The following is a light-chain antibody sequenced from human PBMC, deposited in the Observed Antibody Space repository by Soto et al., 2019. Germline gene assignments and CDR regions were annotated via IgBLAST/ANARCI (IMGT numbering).Light chain of an antibody. CDR2: DVS. V-gene: IGLV2-14*03. CDR1: SSDIGGFNH. CDR3: SSFTSSITYV. J-gene: IGLJ1*01. Sequence: QSALTQPASVSGSPGQSITISCTGTSSDIGGFNHVSWYQQYPGKAPKLIIYDVSNRPSGVFNRFSGSKSGNTASLTISGLQGEDDAEYYCSSFTSSITYVFGTGTKLTVL.